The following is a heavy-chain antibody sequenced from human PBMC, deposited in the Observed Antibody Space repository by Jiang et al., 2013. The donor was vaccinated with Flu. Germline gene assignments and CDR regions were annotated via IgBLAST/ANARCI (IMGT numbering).Heavy chain of an antibody. CDR2: IYYSGST. CDR1: GDSISSSSYF. V-gene: IGHV4-39*07. D-gene: IGHD3/OR15-3a*01. CDR3: ARVGRGDWYGGTFDY. J-gene: IGHJ4*02. Sequence: LLKPSETLSLTCSVSGDSISSSSYFWGWIRQPPGKGLEWIGNIYYSGSTYNNPSLKSRVTISIDTSKNQFSLKLDSVTAADTALYYCARVGRGDWYGGTFDYWGQGTLVTVSS.